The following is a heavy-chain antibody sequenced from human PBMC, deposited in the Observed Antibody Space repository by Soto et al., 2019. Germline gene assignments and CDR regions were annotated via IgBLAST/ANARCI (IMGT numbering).Heavy chain of an antibody. CDR3: ARDGYCISTTCYVGGGFGMDV. D-gene: IGHD2-2*01. J-gene: IGHJ6*02. CDR1: GYTFTSYG. Sequence: QVQLVQSGAEVKKPGASVKVSCKASGYTFTSYGISWVRQAPGQGLEWMGWISGYNGNTNYAQKVQGRVTMTTDISTGTAYRELRGLRSDDTAVYYCARDGYCISTTCYVGGGFGMDVWGQGTTVTVSS. CDR2: ISGYNGNT. V-gene: IGHV1-18*01.